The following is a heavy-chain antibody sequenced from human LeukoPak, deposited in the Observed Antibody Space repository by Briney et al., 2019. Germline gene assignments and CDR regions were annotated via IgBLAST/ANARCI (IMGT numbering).Heavy chain of an antibody. J-gene: IGHJ1*01. CDR3: VKDMKTVTTCYLQE. D-gene: IGHD4-17*01. Sequence: GGSLRLSCAPSGFTFSTNSMNWARPPPGRGREWVASIISRGTYIYYAASVKGRYSITRDDAQNSLRLQLNSRRAEDTAVYYCVKDMKTVTTCYLQEWGQGTLVTVSS. V-gene: IGHV3-21*06. CDR2: IISRGTYI. CDR1: GFTFSTNS.